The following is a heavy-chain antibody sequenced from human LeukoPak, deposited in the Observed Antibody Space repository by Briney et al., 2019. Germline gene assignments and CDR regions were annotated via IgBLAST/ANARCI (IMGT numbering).Heavy chain of an antibody. CDR3: ARDVEMATITFVDY. D-gene: IGHD5-24*01. CDR2: IWYDGSNK. Sequence: GGSLRLSCAASGFTFSSYGMHWVRKAPGKGLEWVAVIWYDGSNKYYADSVKGRFTISRDNSKNTLYLQMNSLRAEDTAVYYCARDVEMATITFVDYWGQGTLVTVSS. CDR1: GFTFSSYG. J-gene: IGHJ4*02. V-gene: IGHV3-33*01.